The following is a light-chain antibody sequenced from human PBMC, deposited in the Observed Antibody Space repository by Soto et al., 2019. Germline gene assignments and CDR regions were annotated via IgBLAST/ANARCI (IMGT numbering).Light chain of an antibody. J-gene: IGLJ1*01. V-gene: IGLV2-14*03. CDR2: DVN. CDR1: SSDVGGYNF. Sequence: QSALTQPASVSGSPGQSITISCTGTSSDVGGYNFVSWYQHHPGKAPKLIIYDVNNRPSGVSNRFSGSKSGNTASLTISGVQAEDEADYYCTSYKTSSTYVFGTGTKVTVL. CDR3: TSYKTSSTYV.